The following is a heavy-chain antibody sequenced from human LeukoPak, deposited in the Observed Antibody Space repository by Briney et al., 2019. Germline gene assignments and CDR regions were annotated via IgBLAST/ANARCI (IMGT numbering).Heavy chain of an antibody. Sequence: GGSLRPSCAASGFTFSHYGMHWVRQTPGAGLEWVAVIWSDGSDKYYEKSVKGRFTISRDNSKNSLFLQMNSLRAEDTAVYYCAKDAQRGFDYSNSLQNWGQGILVTVSS. V-gene: IGHV3-33*06. D-gene: IGHD4-11*01. CDR1: GFTFSHYG. CDR3: AKDAQRGFDYSNSLQN. CDR2: IWSDGSDK. J-gene: IGHJ1*01.